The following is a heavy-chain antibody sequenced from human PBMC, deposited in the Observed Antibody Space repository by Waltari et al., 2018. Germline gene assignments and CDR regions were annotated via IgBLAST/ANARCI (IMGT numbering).Heavy chain of an antibody. CDR3: ARDRGRGLYLDS. Sequence: QLQLQQSGPGLVKPSESLSLTCAVPGDPLGRRDFWSWVRQSPGKGLEWNWHVHRSGRTNYNPSLASRVTMSIDTSNNQFSLKVTSATAADTAIYYCARDRGRGLYLDSWGQGILVTVSP. J-gene: IGHJ4*02. CDR2: VHRSGRT. CDR1: GDPLGRRDF. V-gene: IGHV4-4*02. D-gene: IGHD2-15*01.